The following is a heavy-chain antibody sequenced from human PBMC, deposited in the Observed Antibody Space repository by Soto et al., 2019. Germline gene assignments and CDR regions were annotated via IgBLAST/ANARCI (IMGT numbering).Heavy chain of an antibody. D-gene: IGHD4-17*01. V-gene: IGHV3-33*01. CDR1: GFTFSTYG. CDR3: ARGDLSTTVVTTDY. J-gene: IGHJ4*02. Sequence: GGSLRLSCAASGFTFSTYGMHWVRQAPGKGLEWVAVIWYDGSNKYYADSVKGRFTISRDNSKNTLYLQMNSLRAEDTAVYYCARGDLSTTVVTTDYWGQGTLVTV. CDR2: IWYDGSNK.